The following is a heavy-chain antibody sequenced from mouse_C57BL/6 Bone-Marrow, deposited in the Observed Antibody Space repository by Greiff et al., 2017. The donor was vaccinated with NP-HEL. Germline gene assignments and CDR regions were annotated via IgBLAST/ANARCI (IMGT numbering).Heavy chain of an antibody. CDR2: IDPSDSYT. CDR1: GYTFTSYW. CDR3: ARFDYFDY. J-gene: IGHJ2*01. Sequence: VQLKQPGAELVMPGASVKLSCKASGYTFTSYWMHWVKQRPGQGLEWIGEIDPSDSYTNYNQKFKGKSTLTVDKSSSTAYMQLSSLTSEDSAVYYCARFDYFDYWGQGTTLTVSS. V-gene: IGHV1-69*01.